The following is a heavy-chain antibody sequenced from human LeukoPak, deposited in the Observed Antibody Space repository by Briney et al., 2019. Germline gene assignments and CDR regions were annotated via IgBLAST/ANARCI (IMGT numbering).Heavy chain of an antibody. V-gene: IGHV1-2*02. CDR3: ASDRRRLRYFDWPRGNWFDP. CDR2: INPNSGST. CDR1: GYTFTGYY. D-gene: IGHD3-9*01. J-gene: IGHJ5*02. Sequence: ASVKVSCKASGYTFTGYYMHWVRQAPGQGLEWMGWINPNSGSTNYAQKFQGRVTMTRDTPISTAYMEMSRLRSDDTAVYYCASDRRRLRYFDWPRGNWFDPWGQGTLVTVSS.